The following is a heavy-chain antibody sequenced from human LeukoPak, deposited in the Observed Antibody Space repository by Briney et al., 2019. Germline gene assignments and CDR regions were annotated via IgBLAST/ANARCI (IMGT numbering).Heavy chain of an antibody. Sequence: NPSETLSLTCAVYGGSFSGYYWSWIRQPPGKWLEWIGEINHSGSTNYNPSLKSRVTISVDTSKNQFSLKLSSVTAADTAVYYCARARIAAAGTTDYWGQGTLVTVSS. CDR3: ARARIAAAGTTDY. CDR1: GGSFSGYY. J-gene: IGHJ4*02. V-gene: IGHV4-34*01. CDR2: INHSGST. D-gene: IGHD6-13*01.